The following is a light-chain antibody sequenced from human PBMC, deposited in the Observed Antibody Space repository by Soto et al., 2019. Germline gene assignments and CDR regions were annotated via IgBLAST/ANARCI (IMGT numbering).Light chain of an antibody. CDR2: GAS. Sequence: EIVMTQSPATLSVSPGERATLSCRASQSIASDLVWYQQKPRQAPRLLIYGASTRDTGIPSRFSGSGCGTEFTLPISSLQSEDFAVYYCQQYSNWRLTFGGGTK. CDR1: QSIASD. V-gene: IGKV3-15*01. CDR3: QQYSNWRLT. J-gene: IGKJ4*01.